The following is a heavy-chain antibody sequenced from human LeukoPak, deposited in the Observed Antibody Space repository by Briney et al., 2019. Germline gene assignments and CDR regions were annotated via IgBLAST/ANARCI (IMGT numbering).Heavy chain of an antibody. J-gene: IGHJ1*01. Sequence: PGGSLRLSCAASGFTFSSYAMSWVRQAPGKGLEWVSAISGSGGSTYYADSVKGRFTISRDNSKNTLYLQMNSLRAEDTAVYYCAKGGDYSSSWYLRYFQHWGQGTLVTVSS. V-gene: IGHV3-23*01. CDR3: AKGGDYSSSWYLRYFQH. CDR1: GFTFSSYA. D-gene: IGHD6-13*01. CDR2: ISGSGGST.